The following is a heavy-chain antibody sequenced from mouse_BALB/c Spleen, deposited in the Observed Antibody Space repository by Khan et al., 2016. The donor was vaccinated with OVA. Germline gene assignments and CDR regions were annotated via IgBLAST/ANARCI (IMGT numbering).Heavy chain of an antibody. J-gene: IGHJ2*01. V-gene: IGHV3-2*02. CDR3: ARVHGGDFDY. CDR1: GYSITSDYA. CDR2: ISYSGNT. Sequence: EVQLLETGPGLVKPSQSLSLTCTVTGYSITSDYAWNWIRQFPGNKLEWLGYISYSGNTKYNPSLKSRISVTRDTSKNQFFLQLNSVTTEDTATYYCARVHGGDFDYWGQGTTLTVSS.